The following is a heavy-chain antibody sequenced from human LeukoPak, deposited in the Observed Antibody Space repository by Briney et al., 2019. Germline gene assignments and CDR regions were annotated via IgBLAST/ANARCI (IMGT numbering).Heavy chain of an antibody. CDR1: GGSISSSSYY. Sequence: SETLSLTCTVSGGSISSSSYYWGWIRQPPGKGLEWIGSIYYSGSTYYNPSLKSRVTISVDTSKNQFSLKLSSVTAADTAVYYCARDRESGNVYWGQGTLVTVSS. CDR3: ARDRESGNVY. V-gene: IGHV4-39*07. D-gene: IGHD4-23*01. CDR2: IYYSGST. J-gene: IGHJ4*02.